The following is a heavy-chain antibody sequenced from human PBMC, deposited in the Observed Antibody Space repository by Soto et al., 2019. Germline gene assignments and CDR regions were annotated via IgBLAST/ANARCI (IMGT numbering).Heavy chain of an antibody. J-gene: IGHJ4*02. CDR2: INHSGST. CDR3: ARGVHYGMVRGVIITN. Sequence: SETLSLTCAVYGGSFSGYYWSWIRQPPGKGLEWIGEINHSGSTNYNPSLKSRVTISVDTSKNQFSLKLSSVTAADTAVYYCARGVHYGMVRGVIITNWGQGTLVTVSS. D-gene: IGHD3-10*01. CDR1: GGSFSGYY. V-gene: IGHV4-34*01.